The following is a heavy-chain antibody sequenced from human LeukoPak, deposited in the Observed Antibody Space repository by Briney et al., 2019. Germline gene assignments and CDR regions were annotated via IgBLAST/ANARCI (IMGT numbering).Heavy chain of an antibody. V-gene: IGHV4-61*01. CDR2: IYYSGST. J-gene: IGHJ5*02. Sequence: SETLSLTCTVSGGSINNGNHFWTWIRQPPGKGLEWIGYIYYSGSTNYNPSLKSRVTVSVDTSKNQFSLKLSSVTAADTAVYYCARHSSSYSWFDPWGQGTLVTVSS. CDR1: GGSINNGNHF. D-gene: IGHD6-13*01. CDR3: ARHSSSYSWFDP.